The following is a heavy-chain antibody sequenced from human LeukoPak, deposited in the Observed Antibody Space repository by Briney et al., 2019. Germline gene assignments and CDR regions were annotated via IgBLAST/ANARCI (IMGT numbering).Heavy chain of an antibody. D-gene: IGHD2-2*01. CDR1: GFTFSSYG. J-gene: IGHJ4*02. V-gene: IGHV3-33*06. CDR2: IWYDGSNK. Sequence: PGGSLRLSCAASGFTFSSYGMHWVRQAPGKGLEWVAVIWYDGSNKYYADSVKGRFTISRDNSKNTLYLQMNSLRAEDTAVYYCAKDLCRSSTSCYADYWGQGTLVTVSS. CDR3: AKDLCRSSTSCYADY.